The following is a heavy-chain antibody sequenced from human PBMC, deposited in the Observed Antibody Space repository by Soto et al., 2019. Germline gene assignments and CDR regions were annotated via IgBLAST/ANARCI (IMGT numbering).Heavy chain of an antibody. J-gene: IGHJ5*02. D-gene: IGHD6-19*01. CDR2: INPNRGGT. Sequence: ASVKVSCKASGYTFTGYYMHRVRQAPVQGLEWMGWINPNRGGTNYAQKFQGRVTMTRETSISTAYMDLSRLRSDDTAVYYCARGYSSGWFGGDNWFEPWGQGTLVTLSS. CDR1: GYTFTGYY. V-gene: IGHV1-2*02. CDR3: ARGYSSGWFGGDNWFEP.